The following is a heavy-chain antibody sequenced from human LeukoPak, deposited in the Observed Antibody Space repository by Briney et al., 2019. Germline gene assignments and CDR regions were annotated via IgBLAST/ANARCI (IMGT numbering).Heavy chain of an antibody. CDR1: GFTLTILR. CDR2: IGNSGSAI. Sequence: PGGPLRHPCAPSGFTLTILRVIGDRQAPGRGGEGGVNIGNSGSAIYYAASVKGRFTISRDSAKNLLYLQMNSLRDEDTAVYYCARDRNGYNWVTDYWGQGTLVTVSS. CDR3: ARDRNGYNWVTDY. V-gene: IGHV3-48*02. D-gene: IGHD5-24*01. J-gene: IGHJ4*02.